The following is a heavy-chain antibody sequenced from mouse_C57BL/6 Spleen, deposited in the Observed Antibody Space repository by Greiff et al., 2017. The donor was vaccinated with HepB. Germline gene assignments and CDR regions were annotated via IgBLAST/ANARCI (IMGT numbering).Heavy chain of an antibody. D-gene: IGHD2-4*01. CDR1: GYSFTDYN. V-gene: IGHV1-39*01. Sequence: VVEPGASVKISCKASGYSFTDYNMNWVKQSNGKSLEWIGVINPNYGTTSYNQKFKGKAKLTVDQSSSTAYMQLNSLTAEDSAVYYCARRYDSHWYFDVWGTGTTVTVSS. CDR2: INPNYGTT. J-gene: IGHJ1*03. CDR3: ARRYDSHWYFDV.